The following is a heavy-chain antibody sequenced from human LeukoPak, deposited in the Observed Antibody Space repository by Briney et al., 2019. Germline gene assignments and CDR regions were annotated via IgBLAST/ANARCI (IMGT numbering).Heavy chain of an antibody. CDR2: IYYSGTT. Sequence: SETLSLTCTVSGGSVSSSGFYWGWIRQPPGKGLEWIGSIYYSGTTYYNPSLKSRVTMSVDTSKNQFSLKLSSVTDADTAVYYCARDWSDNGDGYFQHWGQGTLVTVSS. CDR1: GGSVSSSGFY. D-gene: IGHD4-17*01. V-gene: IGHV4-39*07. J-gene: IGHJ1*01. CDR3: ARDWSDNGDGYFQH.